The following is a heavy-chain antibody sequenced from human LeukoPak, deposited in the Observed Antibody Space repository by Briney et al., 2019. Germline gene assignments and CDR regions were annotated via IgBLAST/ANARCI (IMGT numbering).Heavy chain of an antibody. CDR1: GFTFSNYG. D-gene: IGHD3-10*01. CDR3: ARGRSITLLRGVAMSDGFDI. Sequence: PGGSLRLSCTASGFTFSNYGMNWVRQAPGKGLEWVSCTDTGGNYIYYGDSVKGRFTISRDNAKNLVFLQMNGLRAEDTAVYYCARGRSITLLRGVAMSDGFDIWGQGAMVAVSS. CDR2: TDTGGNYI. J-gene: IGHJ3*02. V-gene: IGHV3-21*01.